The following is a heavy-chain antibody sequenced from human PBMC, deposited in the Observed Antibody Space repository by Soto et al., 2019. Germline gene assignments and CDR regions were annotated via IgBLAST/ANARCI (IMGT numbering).Heavy chain of an antibody. CDR2: INAGNGNT. J-gene: IGHJ4*02. V-gene: IGHV1-3*01. D-gene: IGHD3-3*01. Sequence: VASGKVSCKASGYTFTSYAMHWVRQAPGQRLEWMGWINAGNGNTKYSQKFQGRVTITRDTSASTAYMELSSLRSEDTAVYYCARDRKFLYDFWSGYYFDYWAREPWSPSPQ. CDR1: GYTFTSYA. CDR3: ARDRKFLYDFWSGYYFDY.